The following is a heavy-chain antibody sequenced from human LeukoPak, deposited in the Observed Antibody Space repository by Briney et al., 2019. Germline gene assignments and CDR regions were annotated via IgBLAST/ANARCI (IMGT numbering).Heavy chain of an antibody. CDR2: IKQDGGEK. CDR1: GFAFSSYW. CDR3: ARLGGSWCTY. J-gene: IGHJ4*02. D-gene: IGHD1-26*01. V-gene: IGHV3-7*01. Sequence: GGSLRLSCVASGFAFSSYWMSWVRQAPGKGLEWVANIKQDGGEKYYVDSVKGRFTISRDNAKNSLFLQMNSLRVEDTAVYYCARLGGSWCTYWGQGTLVTVSS.